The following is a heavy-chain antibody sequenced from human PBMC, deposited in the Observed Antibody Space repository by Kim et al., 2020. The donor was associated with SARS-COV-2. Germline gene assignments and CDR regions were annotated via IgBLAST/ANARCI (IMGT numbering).Heavy chain of an antibody. J-gene: IGHJ6*02. CDR1: GFTFSSYG. Sequence: GGSLRLSCAASGFTFSSYGMHWVRQAPGKGLEWVAVISYDGSNKYYADSVKGRFTISRDNSKNTLYLQMNSLRAEDTAVYYCAKGEQQLVGGMDVWGQGTPVTVSS. CDR3: AKGEQQLVGGMDV. CDR2: ISYDGSNK. V-gene: IGHV3-30*18. D-gene: IGHD6-13*01.